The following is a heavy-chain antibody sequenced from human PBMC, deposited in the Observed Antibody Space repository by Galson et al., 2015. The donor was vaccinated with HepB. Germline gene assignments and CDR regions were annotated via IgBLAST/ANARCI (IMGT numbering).Heavy chain of an antibody. Sequence: SVKVSCKASGYTFTAYGITWVRQAPGQGPEWMGWINAYNGKTNYVQKLQGRVTMTTDTSTSTAYMELRSLRSDDTAVYYCARGVAVSESYFFDYWGQGTLVTVSS. V-gene: IGHV1-18*01. CDR2: INAYNGKT. J-gene: IGHJ4*02. D-gene: IGHD6-19*01. CDR3: ARGVAVSESYFFDY. CDR1: GYTFTAYG.